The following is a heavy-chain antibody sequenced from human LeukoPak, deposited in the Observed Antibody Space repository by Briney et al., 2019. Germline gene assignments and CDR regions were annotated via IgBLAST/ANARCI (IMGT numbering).Heavy chain of an antibody. CDR3: ARGLGLGATNYYMDV. V-gene: IGHV4-59*01. Sequence: GSLRLSCTASGFTFGDYAMTWVRQAPGKGLEWIGYIYYSGSTNYNPSLKSRVTISVDTSKNQFSLKLSSVTAADTAVYYCARGLGLGATNYYMDVWGKGTTVTVSS. CDR1: GFTFGDYA. D-gene: IGHD1-26*01. CDR2: IYYSGST. J-gene: IGHJ6*03.